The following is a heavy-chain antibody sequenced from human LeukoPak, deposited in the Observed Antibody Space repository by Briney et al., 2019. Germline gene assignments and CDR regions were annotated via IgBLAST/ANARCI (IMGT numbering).Heavy chain of an antibody. CDR1: GFTFSSYS. CDR2: ISSSSSYI. J-gene: IGHJ3*02. CDR3: ARHSGYDSDDAFDI. Sequence: GGSLRPSCAASGFTFSSYSMNWVRQAPGKGLEWVSSISSSSSYIYYADSVKGRFTISRDNAKNSLYLQMNSLRAEDTAVYYCARHSGYDSDDAFDIWGQGTMVTVSS. V-gene: IGHV3-21*01. D-gene: IGHD5-12*01.